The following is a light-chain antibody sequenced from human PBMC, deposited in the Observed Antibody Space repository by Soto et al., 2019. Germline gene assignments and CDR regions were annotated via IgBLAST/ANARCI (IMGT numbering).Light chain of an antibody. J-gene: IGLJ2*01. CDR3: CSYAGSSTPVV. CDR1: SSDVGSYNL. V-gene: IGLV2-23*01. Sequence: QSVLTQPASVSGSPGQSITISCTGTSSDVGSYNLVSWYQQHPGKAPKLMIYEGTTRPSGVSNRFSGSKSGNTASLTISGLQAEGEADYYCCSYAGSSTPVVFGGGTKLTVL. CDR2: EGT.